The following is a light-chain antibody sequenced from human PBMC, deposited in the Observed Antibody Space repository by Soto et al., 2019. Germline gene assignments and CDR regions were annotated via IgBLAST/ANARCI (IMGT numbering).Light chain of an antibody. CDR3: QQYGSSPWT. CDR2: GAS. Sequence: EMAVTQSPATLSVSPGERATLSCRASQSVSSNLAWYQQKPGQAPRLLIYGASSRATGIPDRFSGSGSGTDFTLTISRLEPEDFAVYYCQQYGSSPWTFGQGTKVDIK. V-gene: IGKV3-20*01. J-gene: IGKJ1*01. CDR1: QSVSSN.